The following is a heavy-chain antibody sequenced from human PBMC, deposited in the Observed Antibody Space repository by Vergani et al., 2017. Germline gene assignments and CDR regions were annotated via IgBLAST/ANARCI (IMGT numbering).Heavy chain of an antibody. Sequence: VQLLESGGGLVQPGGSLRLSCAASGFTFSSYAMSWVRQAPGKGLEWVSVISGSGGSTYYADSVKGRFTISRDNSKNTLYLQMTSLRAEDTAVYYCAKKDPLAAAGPWYGMDVWGQGTTVTVSS. V-gene: IGHV3-23*01. J-gene: IGHJ6*02. D-gene: IGHD6-13*01. CDR3: AKKDPLAAAGPWYGMDV. CDR2: ISGSGGST. CDR1: GFTFSSYA.